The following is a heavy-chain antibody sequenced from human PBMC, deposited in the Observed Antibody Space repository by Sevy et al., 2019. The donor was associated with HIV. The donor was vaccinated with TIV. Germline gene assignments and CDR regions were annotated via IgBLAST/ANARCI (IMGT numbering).Heavy chain of an antibody. CDR1: GFTFRNYA. V-gene: IGHV3-30*04. D-gene: IGHD2-2*01. Sequence: GGSLRLSCAASGFTFRNYAMTWVRQAPGKGLEWVAVISYDGSNKYYADSVKGRFTISRDNSKNTLYLQMNSLRAEDTAVYYCARGYDDATDFDYWGQGTLVTVSS. CDR3: ARGYDDATDFDY. CDR2: ISYDGSNK. J-gene: IGHJ4*02.